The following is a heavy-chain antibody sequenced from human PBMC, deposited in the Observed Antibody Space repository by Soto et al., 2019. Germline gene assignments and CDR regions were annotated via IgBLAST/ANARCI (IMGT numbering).Heavy chain of an antibody. CDR1: GGSISSYY. Sequence: SETLSLTCTVSGGSISSYYWSWIRQPAGKGLEWIGRIYTSGSTNYNPSLKSRVTMSVDTSKNQFSLKPSSVTAADTAVYYCARDLEAYYYDSSGFNWFDPWGQGTLVTVSS. D-gene: IGHD3-22*01. CDR3: ARDLEAYYYDSSGFNWFDP. CDR2: IYTSGST. J-gene: IGHJ5*02. V-gene: IGHV4-4*07.